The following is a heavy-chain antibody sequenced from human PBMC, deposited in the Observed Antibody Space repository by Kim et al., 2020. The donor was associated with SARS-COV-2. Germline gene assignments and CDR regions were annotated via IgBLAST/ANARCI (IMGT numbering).Heavy chain of an antibody. V-gene: IGHV4-34*01. D-gene: IGHD6-13*01. J-gene: IGHJ4*01. CDR2: INHSGST. CDR1: GGSFSGYY. CDR3: ARRKARYIAAAGGFDY. Sequence: SETLSLTCAVYGGSFSGYYWSWIRQPPGKGLEWIGEINHSGSTNYNPSLKSRVTISVDTSKNQFSLKLSSVTAADTAVYYCARRKARYIAAAGGFDYWG.